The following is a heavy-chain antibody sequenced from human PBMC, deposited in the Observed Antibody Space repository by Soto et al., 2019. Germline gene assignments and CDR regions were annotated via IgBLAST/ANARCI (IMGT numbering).Heavy chain of an antibody. V-gene: IGHV3-30-3*01. Sequence: QVQLVESGAGVVQPGRSLRLSCAASGVTFSGYAMHWVRQDTGKGLEWVAVISYDGSNNYYADSVKGRFTISTANSNNTLNVEMHSLRVEGTAVYYCARGTGKSRTVSFDYWGQGTLITVSS. CDR2: ISYDGSNN. CDR1: GVTFSGYA. D-gene: IGHD3-10*01. J-gene: IGHJ4*02. CDR3: ARGTGKSRTVSFDY.